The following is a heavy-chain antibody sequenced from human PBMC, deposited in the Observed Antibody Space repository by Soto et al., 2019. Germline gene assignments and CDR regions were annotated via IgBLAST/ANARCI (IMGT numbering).Heavy chain of an antibody. D-gene: IGHD1-26*01. J-gene: IGHJ4*02. Sequence: PSETLSITCTVSGGAISSSSSYYWGCIRQPPGKGLEWIGNIYNTWNTYYNPSLKSRVTISVDTSKNQFYLNLSSVTAADTAVYFCVTEVGRGREGWGQGTLVTVSS. CDR3: VTEVGRGREG. CDR1: GGAISSSSSYY. V-gene: IGHV4-39*01. CDR2: IYNTWNT.